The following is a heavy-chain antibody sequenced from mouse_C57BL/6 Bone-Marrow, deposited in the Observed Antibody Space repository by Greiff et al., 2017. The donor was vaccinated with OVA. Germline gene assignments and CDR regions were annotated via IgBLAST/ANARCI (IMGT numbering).Heavy chain of an antibody. J-gene: IGHJ1*03. CDR3: VRHDVYWYFDV. V-gene: IGHV10-1*01. CDR1: GFSFNTYA. CDR2: IRSKSNNYAT. Sequence: EVNVVESGGGLVQPKGSLKLSCAASGFSFNTYAMNWVRQAPGKGLEWVARIRSKSNNYATYYADSVKDRFTISRDDSESMLYLQMHNLKTEDTAMYYCVRHDVYWYFDVWGTGTTVTVSS. D-gene: IGHD2-3*01.